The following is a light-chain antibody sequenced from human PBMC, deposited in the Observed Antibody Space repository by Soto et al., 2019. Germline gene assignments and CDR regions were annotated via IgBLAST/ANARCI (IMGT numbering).Light chain of an antibody. J-gene: IGKJ1*01. CDR1: QNIYSN. CDR3: LQYHNLWA. CDR2: RAS. Sequence: EIVLTQSPAILSLSQGERATLSCRASQNIYSNVAWYQQRPGQAPRLLIYRASTRATGIPARFSGSASGTEFTLTISCLHSEDFTVYSCLQYHNLWAFGQGTKVDIK. V-gene: IGKV3-15*01.